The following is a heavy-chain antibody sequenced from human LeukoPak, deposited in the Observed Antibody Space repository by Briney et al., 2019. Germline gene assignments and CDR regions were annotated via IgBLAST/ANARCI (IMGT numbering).Heavy chain of an antibody. D-gene: IGHD3-9*01. Sequence: GASVTLSCKASGGTFSNYGMNWVRQAPGQGLEWMGGIIPIFGTAHYAQKFQGRVTMTRDTSISTAYMELSRLRSDDTAVYYCARDHHYDILTGYYASYYYYYMDVWGKGTTVTISS. V-gene: IGHV1-69*05. CDR2: IIPIFGTA. CDR3: ARDHHYDILTGYYASYYYYYMDV. J-gene: IGHJ6*03. CDR1: GGTFSNYG.